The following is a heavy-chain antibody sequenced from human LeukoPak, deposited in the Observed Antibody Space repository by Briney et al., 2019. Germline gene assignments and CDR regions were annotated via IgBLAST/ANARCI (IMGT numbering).Heavy chain of an antibody. CDR3: AREYSSPHWRY. D-gene: IGHD6-6*01. Sequence: SETLSLTCAVYGGSFSGYYWNWIRQPPGKGLEWIGEINHSGSTNYIPSLKSRVTISVDTSKNQFSLKLSSVTAADTAVYYCAREYSSPHWRYWGQGTLVTVSS. CDR2: INHSGST. J-gene: IGHJ4*02. V-gene: IGHV4-34*01. CDR1: GGSFSGYY.